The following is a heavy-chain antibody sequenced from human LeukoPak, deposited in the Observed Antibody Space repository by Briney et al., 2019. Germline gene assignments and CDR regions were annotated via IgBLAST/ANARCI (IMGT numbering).Heavy chain of an antibody. J-gene: IGHJ4*02. V-gene: IGHV1-69*04. CDR3: ARESYSGNPYFDY. D-gene: IGHD4-23*01. Sequence: ASVKVSRKASGGTFSSYAISWVRQAPGQGLEWMGRIIPILGIANYAQKFQGRVTITADKSTSTAYMELSSLRSEDTAMYYCARESYSGNPYFDYWGQGTLVTVSS. CDR1: GGTFSSYA. CDR2: IIPILGIA.